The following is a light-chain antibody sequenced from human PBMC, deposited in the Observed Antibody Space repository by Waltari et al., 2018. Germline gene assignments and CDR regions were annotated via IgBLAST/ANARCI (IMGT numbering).Light chain of an antibody. CDR3: QSYDSSLSGSYV. CDR1: SSNIEAGSD. CDR2: GIN. J-gene: IGLJ1*01. Sequence: QSVLTQPPSVSAAPGQRVTIPCTGSSSNIEAGSDVHWYQQLPGTAPKLLIYGINNRPSGVPDRFSGSKSGTSASLAITGLQAEDEADYYCQSYDSSLSGSYVFGTGTKVTVL. V-gene: IGLV1-40*01.